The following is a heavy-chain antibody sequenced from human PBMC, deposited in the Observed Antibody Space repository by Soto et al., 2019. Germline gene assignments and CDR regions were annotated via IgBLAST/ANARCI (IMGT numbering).Heavy chain of an antibody. CDR2: IHVTGYT. CDR3: ARERGGYGLFDS. D-gene: IGHD5-18*01. CDR1: GASITSGSYS. J-gene: IGHJ4*02. Sequence: SETLSLTCTVSGASITSGSYSWSWIRQAPGKGLEWIGNIHVTGYTAFSPSLKRRVTMSVDTSKNQFSLNVNSVTAADTAVYYCARERGGYGLFDSWGQGTLVTVSS. V-gene: IGHV4-30-2*01.